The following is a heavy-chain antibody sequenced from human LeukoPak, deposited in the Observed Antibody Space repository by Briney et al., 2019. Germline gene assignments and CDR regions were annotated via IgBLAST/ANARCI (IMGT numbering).Heavy chain of an antibody. CDR1: GFTFSSYA. J-gene: IGHJ4*02. CDR2: IKQDGSEK. Sequence: PGGSLRLSCAAAGFTFSSYAMSWVRQAPGKWLEWVANIKQDGSEKYYVGSVKGRFTISRDNAKSSLFLKMNSLRAEDTAVYYCARGPTPSYYYGSGSYYSLDFWGQGTLVTVSS. D-gene: IGHD3-10*01. CDR3: ARGPTPSYYYGSGSYYSLDF. V-gene: IGHV3-7*01.